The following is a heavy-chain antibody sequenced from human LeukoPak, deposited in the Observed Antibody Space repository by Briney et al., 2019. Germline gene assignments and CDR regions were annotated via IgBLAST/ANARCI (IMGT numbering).Heavy chain of an antibody. CDR3: ARVIGWYVFGGDAFDI. D-gene: IGHD6-19*01. CDR2: INHSGST. CDR1: GGSFSGYY. J-gene: IGHJ3*02. V-gene: IGHV4-34*01. Sequence: SETLSLTCAVYGGSFSGYYWSWIRRPPGEGLEWIGEINHSGSTNYNPSLKSRVTISVDTSKNQFSLKLSSVTAADTAVYYCARVIGWYVFGGDAFDIWGQGTMVTVSS.